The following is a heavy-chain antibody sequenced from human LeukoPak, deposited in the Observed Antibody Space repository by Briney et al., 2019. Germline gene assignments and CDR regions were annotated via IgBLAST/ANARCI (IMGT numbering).Heavy chain of an antibody. CDR2: INPNSGGT. V-gene: IGHV1-2*02. D-gene: IGHD3-22*01. Sequence: ASVTVSCKASGYTFTAYYMHWVRQAPGQGLEWMAWINPNSGGTNYAQKFQGRVTMTRDTSIGTAYMELSRLRSDDTAVYYCARDYYDSSGFGAFDIWGQGTMVTVSS. J-gene: IGHJ3*02. CDR3: ARDYYDSSGFGAFDI. CDR1: GYTFTAYY.